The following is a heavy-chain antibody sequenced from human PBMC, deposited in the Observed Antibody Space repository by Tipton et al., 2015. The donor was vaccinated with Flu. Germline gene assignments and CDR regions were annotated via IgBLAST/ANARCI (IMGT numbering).Heavy chain of an antibody. J-gene: IGHJ1*01. D-gene: IGHD1-26*01. CDR1: GGSISSYY. CDR2: IYYSGST. V-gene: IGHV4-59*01. CDR3: ARYGTYDGSRYFQH. Sequence: LRLSCTVSGGSISSYYWSWIRQPPGKGLEWIGYIYYSGSTHYNPSLKSRVTISVDTSKNQFSLKLSSVTAADTAVYYCARYGTYDGSRYFQHWGQGTLVTVSS.